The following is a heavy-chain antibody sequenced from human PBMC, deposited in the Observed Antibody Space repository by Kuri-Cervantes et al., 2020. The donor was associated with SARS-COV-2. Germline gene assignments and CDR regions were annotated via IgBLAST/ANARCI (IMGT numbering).Heavy chain of an antibody. CDR1: GFPFGDYA. CDR2: ISYSGENT. CDR3: AKGSRRSVASLIFDY. Sequence: GESLKISCAVSGFPFGDYAMSWVRQTPGKGLEWVAIISYSGENTYYADSVKGRFTISRDNSKNTVYLQMNSLRAEDTAIYHCAKGSRRSVASLIFDYWGQGTLVTVSS. V-gene: IGHV3-23*01. J-gene: IGHJ4*02. D-gene: IGHD5-12*01.